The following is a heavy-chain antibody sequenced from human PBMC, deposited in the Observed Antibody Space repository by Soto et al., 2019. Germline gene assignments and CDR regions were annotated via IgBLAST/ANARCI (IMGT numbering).Heavy chain of an antibody. D-gene: IGHD2-8*01. CDR3: ARYCNNSDCRYLYYFDY. Sequence: SETLSLTCTVSGGSVSNGTYYWSWLRQHPGKGLEWIGNVYFTGTTIYNPSLKSRATMSVDTYKEQFFLKLTSVTAADTAVYYCARYCNNSDCRYLYYFDYWGLGTLVTVSS. J-gene: IGHJ4*02. V-gene: IGHV4-61*01. CDR1: GGSVSNGTYY. CDR2: VYFTGTT.